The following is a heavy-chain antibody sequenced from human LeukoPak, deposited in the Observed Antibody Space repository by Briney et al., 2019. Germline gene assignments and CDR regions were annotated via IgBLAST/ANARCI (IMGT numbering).Heavy chain of an antibody. D-gene: IGHD2-2*01. CDR1: GFTFSSYW. V-gene: IGHV3-74*01. J-gene: IGHJ4*02. CDR3: ARLVVPAAPDY. Sequence: GGSLRLSCAASGFTFSSYWMHWVRQAPGKGLVWVSRINSDGSSTSYADSVKGRFTISRDNAKNALYLQMNSLRAEDTAVYYCARLVVPAAPDYWGQGTLVTVSS. CDR2: INSDGSST.